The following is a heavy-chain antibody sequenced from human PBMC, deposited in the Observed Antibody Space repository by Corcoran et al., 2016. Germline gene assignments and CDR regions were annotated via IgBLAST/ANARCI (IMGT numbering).Heavy chain of an antibody. CDR2: IYWNDDK. Sequence: QITLKESGPPLVKPTQTLTLTCTFSGFSLSTSGVGVGWIRQPPGKALECLALIYWNDDKRYSPSLKSRLTINRDTSKNQVALTMTNMDPVDTATYNCAHTAEGQMLGYFQHWGQGALVTVSS. CDR3: AHTAEGQMLGYFQH. CDR1: GFSLSTSGVG. J-gene: IGHJ1*01. D-gene: IGHD3-10*02. V-gene: IGHV2-5*01.